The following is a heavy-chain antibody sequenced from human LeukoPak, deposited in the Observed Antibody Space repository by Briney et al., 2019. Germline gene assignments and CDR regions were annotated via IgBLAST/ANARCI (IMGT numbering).Heavy chain of an antibody. J-gene: IGHJ4*02. CDR3: ARGRSGSYFDS. CDR1: GFTFSTYD. CDR2: ISTTDDT. Sequence: GGSLRLSCAASGFTFSTYDMHWVRHATGKGLEWVSAISTTDDTYYPGSVKRRFTISRENAKSSLYLQMNSLRAEDTAVYYCARGRSGSYFDSWGQGTLVAVSS. D-gene: IGHD1-26*01. V-gene: IGHV3-13*04.